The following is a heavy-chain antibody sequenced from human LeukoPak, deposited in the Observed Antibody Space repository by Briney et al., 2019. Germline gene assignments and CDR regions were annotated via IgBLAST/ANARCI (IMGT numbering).Heavy chain of an antibody. J-gene: IGHJ6*02. CDR3: ARSGIFGVGHYYYGMDV. CDR1: GGTFSIYA. CDR2: IIPIFGIA. Sequence: GASVTVSFKASGGTFSIYAISWVRQAPGQGVERMGGIIPIFGIANYTQKFQGRVTITADKSTSTAYMELSSLRSEDTAVYYCARSGIFGVGHYYYGMDVWGQGTTVTVSS. V-gene: IGHV1-69*10. D-gene: IGHD3-3*01.